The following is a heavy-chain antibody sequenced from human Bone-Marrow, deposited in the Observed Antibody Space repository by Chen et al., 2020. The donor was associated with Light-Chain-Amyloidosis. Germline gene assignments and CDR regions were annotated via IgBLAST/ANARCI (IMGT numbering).Heavy chain of an antibody. CDR2: IYYSGST. CDR1: GCPINRGGYY. D-gene: IGHD3-10*01. V-gene: IGHV4-31*03. CDR3: ARVDFSAYYADY. J-gene: IGHJ4*02. Sequence: VPLQEAGPGTVKPSQTPSLTCPVPGCPINRGGYYWSWIRQHPGKGLEWIGYIYYSGSTYYNPSLKSRVTISVDTSKNQFSLKLSSVTAADTAVYYCARVDFSAYYADYWGQGTLVTVSS.